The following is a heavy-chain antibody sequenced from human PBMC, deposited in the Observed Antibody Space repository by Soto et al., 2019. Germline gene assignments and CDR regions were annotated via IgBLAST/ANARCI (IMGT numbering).Heavy chain of an antibody. V-gene: IGHV1-8*01. J-gene: IGHJ6*02. CDR1: GYTFTSYD. D-gene: IGHD6-6*01. CDR3: ARGKVAARAYYYYGMDV. Sequence: DSVKVSCKASGYTFTSYDINWVRQATGQGLEWMGWMNPNSGNTGYAQKFQGRVTMTRNTSISTAYMELSSLRSEDTAVYYCARGKVAARAYYYYGMDVWGQGTTLTLSS. CDR2: MNPNSGNT.